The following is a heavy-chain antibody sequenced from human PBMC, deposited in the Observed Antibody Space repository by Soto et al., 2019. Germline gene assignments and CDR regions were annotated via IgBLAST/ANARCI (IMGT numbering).Heavy chain of an antibody. CDR1: GFTFTNYW. Sequence: EVQLVQSGGGSVQPGGSLRLSCAASGFTFTNYWMHWVRQVPGKGLVWVSRIDGVGAGTSYSDSVRGRFTISRDNAENMLYLQRNSLRAEDTAVSYCTTVFEYWGQGTLVTVSS. CDR2: IDGVGAGT. CDR3: TTVFEY. V-gene: IGHV3-74*01. J-gene: IGHJ4*02.